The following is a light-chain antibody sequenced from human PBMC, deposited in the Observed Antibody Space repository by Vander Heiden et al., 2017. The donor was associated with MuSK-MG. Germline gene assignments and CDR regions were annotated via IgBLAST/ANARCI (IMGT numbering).Light chain of an antibody. CDR1: QSISSY. J-gene: IGKJ4*01. V-gene: IGKV1-39*01. Sequence: DIQMTQSPSSLSASVGDRVTITCRASQSISSYLNWYQQKPGKAPKLLIYAASSLQSGVPSRFSGSGYGTDFTLTISSLQPEDFATYYCQQSYNTPQLTFGGGTKVEIK. CDR2: AAS. CDR3: QQSYNTPQLT.